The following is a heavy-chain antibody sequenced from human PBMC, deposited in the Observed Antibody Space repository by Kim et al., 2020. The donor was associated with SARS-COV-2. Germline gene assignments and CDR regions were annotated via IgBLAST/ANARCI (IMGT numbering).Heavy chain of an antibody. Sequence: GGSLRLSCAASGFTFDDYAMHWVRQAPGKGLEWVSLISWDGGSTYYADSVKGRFTISRDNSKNSLYLQMNSLRAEDTALYYCAKDLYAYYYYYGMDVWGQGTTVTVSS. CDR2: ISWDGGST. CDR1: GFTFDDYA. CDR3: AKDLYAYYYYYGMDV. V-gene: IGHV3-43D*03. J-gene: IGHJ6*02. D-gene: IGHD2-2*02.